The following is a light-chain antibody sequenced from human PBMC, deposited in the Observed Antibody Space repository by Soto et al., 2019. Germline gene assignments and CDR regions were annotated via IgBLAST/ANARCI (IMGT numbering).Light chain of an antibody. CDR3: QQYGTSLWT. V-gene: IGKV3-20*01. CDR2: GAS. J-gene: IGKJ1*01. CDR1: QSVSSRY. Sequence: ELVLTQSPYTLSLSPGERATLSCRATQSVSSRYLTWYQQRPGQAPRLLIYGASPRATGIPDRFSGSGSGTDCTLTISRLEPEDFAVYYCQQYGTSLWTFAQGTTWEIK.